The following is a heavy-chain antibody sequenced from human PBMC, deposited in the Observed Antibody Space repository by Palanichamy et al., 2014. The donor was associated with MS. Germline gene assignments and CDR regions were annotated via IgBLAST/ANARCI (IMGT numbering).Heavy chain of an antibody. CDR2: ITSSGDPI. D-gene: IGHD5-24*01. CDR3: ARLANFDWYIDL. Sequence: QEHLVESGGGLVKPGGSLTLSCEGSGFHLTAYYMKWIRQAPGKGLEWVAYITSSGDPIKYADSVRGRFTVSRDNLKDSVYLHMTGLRVEDTALYYCARLANFDWYIDLWGRGTQVTVSS. CDR1: GFHLTAYY. V-gene: IGHV3-11*04. J-gene: IGHJ2*01.